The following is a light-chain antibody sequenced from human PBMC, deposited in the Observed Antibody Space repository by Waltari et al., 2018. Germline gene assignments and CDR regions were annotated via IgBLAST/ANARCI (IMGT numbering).Light chain of an antibody. J-gene: IGKJ4*01. CDR3: QQYDNVPR. V-gene: IGKV1-33*01. Sequence: DIQMTQSPSSLSASVGDRVTITCHASQNISHYLNWYQQKRGRAPKLLVSDVSNLGRGVPSRFRGSGSGTDCTFAISSLQPEDIATYYCQQYDNVPRFGGRTKVEIK. CDR1: QNISHY. CDR2: DVS.